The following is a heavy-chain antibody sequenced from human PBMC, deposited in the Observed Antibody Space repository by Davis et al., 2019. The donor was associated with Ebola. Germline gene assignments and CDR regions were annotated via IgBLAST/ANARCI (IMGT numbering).Heavy chain of an antibody. V-gene: IGHV1-46*01. CDR2: INPTGVST. CDR1: RYTLPSYV. J-gene: IGHJ4*02. Sequence: SVTVSCQPSRYTLPSYVIRWVRPAPRQGLEWMGIINPTGVSTSFAQKFQGRVTMTRDTSTSTVYMELSSLRSEDTAVYYCARSRFGGSNVRGFGDYWGQGTLVTVSS. D-gene: IGHD3-16*01. CDR3: ARSRFGGSNVRGFGDY.